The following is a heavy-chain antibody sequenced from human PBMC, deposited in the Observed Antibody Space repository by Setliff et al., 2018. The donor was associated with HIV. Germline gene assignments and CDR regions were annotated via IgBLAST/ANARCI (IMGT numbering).Heavy chain of an antibody. CDR3: AKAARDYYDSSGYYIGIDY. Sequence: AGGSLRLSCAASGFTFSSYAVSWVRQAPGKGLDWVSAISGSAGSTYYADSVKGRFTISRANSKSTLYLQMNSLRAEDTAVYYCAKAARDYYDSSGYYIGIDYWGRGTLVTVSS. CDR1: GFTFSSYA. D-gene: IGHD3-22*01. V-gene: IGHV3-23*01. CDR2: ISGSAGST. J-gene: IGHJ4*02.